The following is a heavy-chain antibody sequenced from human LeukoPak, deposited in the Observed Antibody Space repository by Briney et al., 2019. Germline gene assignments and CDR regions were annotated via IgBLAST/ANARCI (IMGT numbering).Heavy chain of an antibody. CDR1: GGSFSGYY. CDR2: INHSGST. J-gene: IGHJ5*02. D-gene: IGHD3-10*01. V-gene: IGHV4-34*01. CDR3: ARRDRYGSGSYYNPRHRDNWFDP. Sequence: PSETLSLTCAVYGGSFSGYYWSWIRQPPGKGLGWIGEINHSGSTNYNPSLKSRVTISVDTSKNQFSLKLSSVTAADTAVYCCARRDRYGSGSYYNPRHRDNWFDPWGQGTLVTVSS.